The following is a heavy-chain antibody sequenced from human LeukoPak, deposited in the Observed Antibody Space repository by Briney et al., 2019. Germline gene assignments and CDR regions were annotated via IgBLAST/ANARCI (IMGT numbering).Heavy chain of an antibody. D-gene: IGHD4-17*01. Sequence: ASVKVSCKASGYTFTSYAMHWVRQAPGQRLEWMGWINAGNGNTKYSQKFQGRVTSTRDTSASTAYMELSSLRSEDTAVYYCARDSPYYGDYSYNYWGQGTLVTVSS. J-gene: IGHJ4*02. CDR3: ARDSPYYGDYSYNY. V-gene: IGHV1-3*01. CDR1: GYTFTSYA. CDR2: INAGNGNT.